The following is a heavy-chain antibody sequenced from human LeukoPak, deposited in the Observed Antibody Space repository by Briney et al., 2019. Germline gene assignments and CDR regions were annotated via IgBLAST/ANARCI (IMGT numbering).Heavy chain of an antibody. Sequence: GGSLRLSCVASGFTFSNSYMTWVRQAPGKGLEFVSYIGGSGRYTNYAESVKGRFTVSRDNAKNSLYLQMNTLRAEDTAVYYCARRRYSGSSQHFDYWGQGTLVTVSS. CDR3: ARRRYSGSSQHFDY. CDR1: GFTFSNSY. J-gene: IGHJ4*02. V-gene: IGHV3-11*06. CDR2: IGGSGRYT. D-gene: IGHD1-26*01.